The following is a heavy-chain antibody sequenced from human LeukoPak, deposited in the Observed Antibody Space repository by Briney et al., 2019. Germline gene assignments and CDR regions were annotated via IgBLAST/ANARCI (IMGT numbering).Heavy chain of an antibody. CDR3: ARLVVVPAAMYYYYYGMDV. J-gene: IGHJ6*04. V-gene: IGHV4-30-4*01. D-gene: IGHD2-2*01. CDR1: GGSISSGDYY. CDR2: IYYSGST. Sequence: SETLSLTCTVSGGSISSGDYYWSWIRQPPGKGLEWIGYIYYSGSTYYNPSLKSRVTISVDTSKNQFSLKLSSVTAADTAVYYCARLVVVPAAMYYYYYGMDVWGKGTTVTVSS.